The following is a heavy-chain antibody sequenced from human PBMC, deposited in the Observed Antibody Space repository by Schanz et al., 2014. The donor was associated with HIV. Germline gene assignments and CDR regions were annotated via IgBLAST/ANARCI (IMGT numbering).Heavy chain of an antibody. CDR1: GFMFSSYG. CDR3: ARGEAITYYYHYYGMDV. Sequence: QVQLVESGGGLVKPGGSLRVSCAASGFMFSSYGMSWVRQAPGKGLEWVAVIWYDGSNKYYADSVKGRFTISRDNSKKTLYLQMNSLRAEDTAVYYCARGEAITYYYHYYGMDVWGQGTTVTVSS. J-gene: IGHJ6*02. D-gene: IGHD1-20*01. CDR2: IWYDGSNK. V-gene: IGHV3-33*08.